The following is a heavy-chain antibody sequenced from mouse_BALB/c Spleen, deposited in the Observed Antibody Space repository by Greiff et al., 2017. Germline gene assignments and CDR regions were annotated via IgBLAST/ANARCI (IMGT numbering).Heavy chain of an antibody. CDR1: GYSITSDYA. J-gene: IGHJ4*01. CDR2: ISYSGST. Sequence: EVKLLESGPGLVKPSQSLSLTCTVTGYSITSDYAWNWIRQFPGNKLEWMGYISYSGSTSYNPSLKSRISITRDTSKNQFFLQLNSVTTEDTATYYCARSIYDGYYRYYYAMDYWGQGTSVTVSS. V-gene: IGHV3-2*02. D-gene: IGHD2-3*01. CDR3: ARSIYDGYYRYYYAMDY.